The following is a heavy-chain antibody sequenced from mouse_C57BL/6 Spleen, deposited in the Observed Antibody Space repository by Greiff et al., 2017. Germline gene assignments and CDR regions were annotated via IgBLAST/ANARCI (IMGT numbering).Heavy chain of an antibody. Sequence: VESGEGLVKPGGSLKLSCAASGFTFSSYAMSWVRQTPEKRLEWVAYISSGGDYIYYADTVKGRFTISRDNARNTLYLQMSSLKSEDTAMYYCTRGGDYEDYAMDYWGQGTSVTVSS. J-gene: IGHJ4*01. V-gene: IGHV5-9-1*02. CDR1: GFTFSSYA. D-gene: IGHD1-1*01. CDR2: ISSGGDYI. CDR3: TRGGDYEDYAMDY.